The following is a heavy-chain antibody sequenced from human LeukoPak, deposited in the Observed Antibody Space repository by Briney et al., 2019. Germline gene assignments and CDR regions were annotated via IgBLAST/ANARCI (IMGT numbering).Heavy chain of an antibody. V-gene: IGHV3-43*02. CDR1: GFTFDDYA. CDR2: ISGDGGST. D-gene: IGHD3-9*01. Sequence: GGSLRLSCAASGFTFDDYAMHWVRQAPGKGLEWVSLISGDGGSTYYADSVKGRFTISRDNSKNSLYLQMNSLRTEDTALYYCAKGDYFSDILTGYSYYYYGMDVWGQGTTVTVSS. CDR3: AKGDYFSDILTGYSYYYYGMDV. J-gene: IGHJ6*02.